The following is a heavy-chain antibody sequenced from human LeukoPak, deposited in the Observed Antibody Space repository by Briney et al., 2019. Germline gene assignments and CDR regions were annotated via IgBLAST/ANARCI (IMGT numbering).Heavy chain of an antibody. D-gene: IGHD3-9*01. CDR2: IYYSGST. CDR1: GGSISSYY. V-gene: IGHV4-59*08. Sequence: PSETLSLTCTVSGGSISSYYWSWVRQPPGKGLEWIGYIYYSGSTNYNPSLKSRVTISVDTSKNQFSLKLISVTAADTAVYYCARASAFTYYDISQSGADGWFDPWGQGTLVTVPS. J-gene: IGHJ5*02. CDR3: ARASAFTYYDISQSGADGWFDP.